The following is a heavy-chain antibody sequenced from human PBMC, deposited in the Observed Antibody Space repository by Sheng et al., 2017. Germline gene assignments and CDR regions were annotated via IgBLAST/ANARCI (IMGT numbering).Heavy chain of an antibody. Sequence: QVQLVHSRAEMKKPGASVRVSCKASGYTFSSYGISWVRRAPGQGLEWMGDIIPRFGATTYAQKFQDRVTISADESTTTAHLEMSSLRFEDTGVYYCVRDDGYIYGHHWFDPWGQGTLVTVSS. V-gene: IGHV1-69*13. CDR2: IIPRFGAT. CDR1: GYTFSSYG. D-gene: IGHD5-18*01. J-gene: IGHJ5*02. CDR3: VRDDGYIYGHHWFDP.